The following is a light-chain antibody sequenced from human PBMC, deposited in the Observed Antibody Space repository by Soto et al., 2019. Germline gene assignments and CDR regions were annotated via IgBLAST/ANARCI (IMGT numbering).Light chain of an antibody. J-gene: IGLJ3*02. Sequence: QPVLTQSPSASASLGASVKLTCTLSSGHSSYAIAWHQQQPEKGPRYLMKLNSDGSHSKGDGIPDRFSGCSSGAERYLTISSLQSEDEADYYCQTWGTGRGVFGGGTKLTVL. CDR1: SGHSSYA. V-gene: IGLV4-69*01. CDR2: LNSDGSH. CDR3: QTWGTGRGV.